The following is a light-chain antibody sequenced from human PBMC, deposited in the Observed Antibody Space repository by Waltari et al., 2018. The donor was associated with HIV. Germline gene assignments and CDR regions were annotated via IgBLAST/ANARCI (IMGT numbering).Light chain of an antibody. Sequence: SYELTQPPSVSVSPGQTASISCSGDKLGDKYASWYQQRPGQSPIVVIHQDTKRPSGIPERFSGANSGNTATLTVSGTQAMDEADYYCQAWDSNTVVFGVGTKLTVL. CDR2: QDT. CDR3: QAWDSNTVV. J-gene: IGLJ2*01. CDR1: KLGDKY. V-gene: IGLV3-1*01.